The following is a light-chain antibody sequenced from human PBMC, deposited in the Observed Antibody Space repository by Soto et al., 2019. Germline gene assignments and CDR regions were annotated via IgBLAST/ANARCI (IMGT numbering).Light chain of an antibody. Sequence: DIQMTQSPSSLSASVGDRVTITCRASQSISSYINWYQQKPVKAPKLLIYAASSLQPGIPSRFSGSGSGTDFTLTLRSMQHEDFATNYCQQSYSTLMDTFGQGTKLEIK. CDR1: QSISSY. J-gene: IGKJ2*01. CDR2: AAS. V-gene: IGKV1-39*01. CDR3: QQSYSTLMDT.